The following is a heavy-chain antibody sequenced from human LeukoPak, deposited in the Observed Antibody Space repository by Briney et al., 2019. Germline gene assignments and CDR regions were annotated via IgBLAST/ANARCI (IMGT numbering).Heavy chain of an antibody. CDR1: GFTFSSYG. CDR2: IWYDGSNK. CDR3: AGAAGLGNYLIDY. Sequence: LPGGSLRLSCAASGFTFSSYGMHWVRQAPGKGLEWVAVIWYDGSNKYYADSVKGRFTVSRDNSKNTAFLQMSGLTVEDTAVYYCAGAAGLGNYLIDYWGQGTLVTVSS. V-gene: IGHV3-33*01. J-gene: IGHJ4*02. D-gene: IGHD3-16*01.